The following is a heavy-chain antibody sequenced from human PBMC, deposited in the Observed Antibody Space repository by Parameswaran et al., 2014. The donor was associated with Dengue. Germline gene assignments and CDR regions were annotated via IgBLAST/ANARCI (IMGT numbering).Heavy chain of an antibody. CDR3: ARGSMVRGAMAYFGMDV. Sequence: VRQAPGKGLKWVAVIWYDGSYKHYADSVKGRFTISRDNSKNTLDLQMNSLRAEDTAVYYCARGSMVRGAMAYFGMDVWGQGTTVTVSS. CDR2: IWYDGSYK. V-gene: IGHV3-33*01. J-gene: IGHJ6*02. D-gene: IGHD3-10*01.